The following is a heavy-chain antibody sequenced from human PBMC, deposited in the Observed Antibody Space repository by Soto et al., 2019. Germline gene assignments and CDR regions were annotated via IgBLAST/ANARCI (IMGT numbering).Heavy chain of an antibody. CDR1: GYTFTSYY. CDR2: INPSGGST. D-gene: IGHD3-3*02. CDR3: ARDSTLAFDI. J-gene: IGHJ3*02. V-gene: IGHV1-46*01. Sequence: ASVKVYCTASGYTFTSYYMHWLRQAPGQGLEWMGIINPSGGSTSYAQKFQGRVTMTRDTSTSTVYMELSSLRSEDTAVYYCARDSTLAFDIWGQGTMVTVSS.